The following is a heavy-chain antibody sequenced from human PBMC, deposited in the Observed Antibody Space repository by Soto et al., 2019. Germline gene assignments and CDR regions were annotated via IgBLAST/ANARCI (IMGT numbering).Heavy chain of an antibody. D-gene: IGHD4-17*01. Sequence: SETLSLTCTVSGGSISSYYWSWIRQPPGKGLEWIGYIYYSGSTNYNPSLKSRVTISVDTSKNQFSLKLSSVTAADTAVYYCARTTSYGGNSGYYWGQGTLVTVSS. CDR3: ARTTSYGGNSGYY. CDR2: IYYSGST. CDR1: GGSISSYY. J-gene: IGHJ4*02. V-gene: IGHV4-59*01.